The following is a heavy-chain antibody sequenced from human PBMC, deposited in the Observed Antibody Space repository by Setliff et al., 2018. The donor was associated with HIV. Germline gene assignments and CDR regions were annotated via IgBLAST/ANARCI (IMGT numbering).Heavy chain of an antibody. CDR2: IYYSGST. V-gene: IGHV4-59*11. Sequence: KSSETLSLTCTVSGGSISSHYWSWIRQPPGKGLEWIGYIYYSGSTNYNPSLKSRVTISVHTSKNQFSLKLSSVTAADTAVYYCARVRRNRLFWSGYFTLWGQGTLVTVSS. CDR3: ARVRRNRLFWSGYFTL. CDR1: GGSISSHY. D-gene: IGHD3-3*01. J-gene: IGHJ4*02.